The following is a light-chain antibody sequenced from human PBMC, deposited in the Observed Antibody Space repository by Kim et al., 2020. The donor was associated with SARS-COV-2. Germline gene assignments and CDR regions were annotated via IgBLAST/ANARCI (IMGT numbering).Light chain of an antibody. V-gene: IGKV3-15*01. CDR3: QQYNNWPET. CDR2: GAS. Sequence: SPVTIATLSCSASQSISSNLAWYQQRPGQPPRLLIYGASSRATGVPARFSGSGSATEFTLTISSLQSEDFAVYYCQQYNNWPETFGQGTKVDIK. CDR1: QSISSN. J-gene: IGKJ1*01.